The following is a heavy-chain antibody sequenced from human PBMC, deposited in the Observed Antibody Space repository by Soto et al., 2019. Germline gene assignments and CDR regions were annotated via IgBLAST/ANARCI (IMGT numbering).Heavy chain of an antibody. Sequence: QIQLVQSGTAVKKPGASVRVSCKASGYTFTSYDINWVRQATGQGLEWMGWMNPNSGNTGYAQKLQGRVTMTRNTSISTAYMELSNLRSEDTALYYCARTIYGAGKDWGQGTLVTVSS. D-gene: IGHD3-10*01. CDR3: ARTIYGAGKD. J-gene: IGHJ4*02. V-gene: IGHV1-8*01. CDR1: GYTFTSYD. CDR2: MNPNSGNT.